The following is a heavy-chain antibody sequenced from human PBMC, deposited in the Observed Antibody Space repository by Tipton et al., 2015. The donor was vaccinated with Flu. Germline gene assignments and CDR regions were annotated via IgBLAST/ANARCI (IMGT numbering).Heavy chain of an antibody. CDR3: TRDSSGDIALMMYASAPYGMGV. CDR2: TRSKGYGGTT. V-gene: IGHV3-49*04. J-gene: IGHJ6*02. Sequence: SLRLSCTASGFTFGDYAMSWVRQAPGKGREWVGFTRSKGYGGTTEYAASVKGRFTISRDDSESIAYLQMNSLKTEDTAVYYCTRDSSGDIALMMYASAPYGMGVLGQGTTVTVSS. CDR1: GFTFGDYA. D-gene: IGHD2-8*01.